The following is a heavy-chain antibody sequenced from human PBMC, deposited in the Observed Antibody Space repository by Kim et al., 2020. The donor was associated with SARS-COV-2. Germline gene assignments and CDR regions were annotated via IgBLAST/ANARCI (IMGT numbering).Heavy chain of an antibody. D-gene: IGHD3-3*01. CDR1: GFTFGDYA. CDR3: TRDHVVTIFGVAYDYYYGMDV. Sequence: GGSLRLSCTASGFTFGDYAMSWVRQAPGKGLEWVGFIRSKAYGGTTEYAASVKGRFTISRDDSKSIAYLQMNSLKTEDTAVYYCTRDHVVTIFGVAYDYYYGMDVWGQGTTVTVSS. V-gene: IGHV3-49*04. CDR2: IRSKAYGGTT. J-gene: IGHJ6*02.